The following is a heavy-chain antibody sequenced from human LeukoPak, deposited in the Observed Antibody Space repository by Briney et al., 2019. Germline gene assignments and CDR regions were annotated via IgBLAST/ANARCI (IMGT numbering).Heavy chain of an antibody. J-gene: IGHJ4*02. Sequence: GGSLRLSCAASGFTFSNAWMNWVRQAPGKGLEWVGRIKNKTDGGTTDDAAPVKRRFTSSRDESTNTLYLQMNSLNTEDTDVYSCTTEGLYSGRYYVDFDYWGQGTLVT. V-gene: IGHV3-15*07. CDR1: GFTFSNAW. CDR3: TTEGLYSGRYYVDFDY. D-gene: IGHD1-26*01. CDR2: IKNKTDGGTT.